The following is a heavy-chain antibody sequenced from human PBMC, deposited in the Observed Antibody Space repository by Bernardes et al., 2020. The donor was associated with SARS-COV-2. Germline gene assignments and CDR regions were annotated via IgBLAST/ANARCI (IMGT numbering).Heavy chain of an antibody. CDR1: GFSLSTSGVG. CDR3: AHRPLALGYSGYVD. V-gene: IGHV2-5*02. Sequence: SGPTLVKLTQTLTLTCTFSGFSLSTSGVGVGWIRQPPGKALEWLALIYWDDDKRYSPSLKSRLTITKDTSKNQVVLTMTNMDPVDTATYYCAHRPLALGYSGYVDWGQGTLVTVSS. D-gene: IGHD5-12*01. J-gene: IGHJ4*02. CDR2: IYWDDDK.